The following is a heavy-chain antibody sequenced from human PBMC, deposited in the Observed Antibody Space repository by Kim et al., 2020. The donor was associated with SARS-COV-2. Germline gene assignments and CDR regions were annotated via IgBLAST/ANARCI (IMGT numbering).Heavy chain of an antibody. D-gene: IGHD2-21*01. CDR1: GGSFSGYD. V-gene: IGHV4-34*01. CDR3: ARDIGGYCVGTTCPL. J-gene: IGHJ4*02. CDR2: TSARVKT. Sequence: SETLSLTCAVYGGSFSGYDWSWIRQAAGRGLEWIGETSARVKTIFNPSFRGRVTISMATSKRQFSLRLTSLAAAATAIYYCARDIGGYCVGTTCPLWGQGTLVTVSS.